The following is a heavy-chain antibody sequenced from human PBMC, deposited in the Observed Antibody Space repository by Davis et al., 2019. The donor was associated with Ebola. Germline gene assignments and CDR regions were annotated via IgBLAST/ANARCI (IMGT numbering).Heavy chain of an antibody. CDR1: GGSFSGYY. V-gene: IGHV4-34*01. CDR2: INHSGST. J-gene: IGHJ4*02. Sequence: SETLSLTCAVYGGSFSGYYWSWIRQPPGKGLEWIGEINHSGSTNYNPSLKSRVTISVDTSKNQFSLKLSSVTAADTAVYYCAREAADGNGMDYWGQGTLVTVSS. D-gene: IGHD6-13*01. CDR3: AREAADGNGMDY.